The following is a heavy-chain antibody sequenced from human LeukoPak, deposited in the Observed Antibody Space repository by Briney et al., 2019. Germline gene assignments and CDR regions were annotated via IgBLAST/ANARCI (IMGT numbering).Heavy chain of an antibody. CDR2: ISGSGTST. Sequence: PGGSLRLSCAASGFTFRSYAMSWVRQAPGKGLEWVLAISGSGTSTYYADSVKGRFTISRDNSKNTLCLQMNSLRAEDTAVYYCEGTYYYDSSDDYWGQGTLVTVSS. D-gene: IGHD3-22*01. CDR1: GFTFRSYA. V-gene: IGHV3-23*01. J-gene: IGHJ4*02. CDR3: EGTYYYDSSDDY.